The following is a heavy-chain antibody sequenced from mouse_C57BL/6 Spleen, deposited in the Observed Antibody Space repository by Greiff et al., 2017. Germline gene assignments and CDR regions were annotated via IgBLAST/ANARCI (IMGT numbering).Heavy chain of an antibody. CDR3: ARKGYYGREGYFDG. V-gene: IGHV1-50*01. D-gene: IGHD1-1*01. Sequence: QVQLQQPGAELVKPGASVKLSCKASGYTFTSYWMQWVKQRPGQGLEWVGEIDPSDSYTNYNQKFKGKATLTVDTSSSTAYMQLSSLTSEDSAVYYCARKGYYGREGYFDGWGTGTTVTVSS. CDR1: GYTFTSYW. J-gene: IGHJ1*03. CDR2: IDPSDSYT.